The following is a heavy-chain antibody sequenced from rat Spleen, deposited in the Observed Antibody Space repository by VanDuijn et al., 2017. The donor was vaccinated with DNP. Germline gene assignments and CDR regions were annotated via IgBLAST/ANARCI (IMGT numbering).Heavy chain of an antibody. Sequence: EVQLVETGGGLVQPGRSLKLSCVASGFTFSSYWMYWIRQVPGKGLEWIASITSGGSTYHPDSVKGRFTISRDNAKNTLYLQMNSLRSEDTATYYCARGSGTYYWYFDFWGPGTMVTVSS. V-gene: IGHV5-58*01. CDR1: GFTFSSYW. CDR2: ITSGGST. D-gene: IGHD4-4*01. CDR3: ARGSGTYYWYFDF. J-gene: IGHJ1*01.